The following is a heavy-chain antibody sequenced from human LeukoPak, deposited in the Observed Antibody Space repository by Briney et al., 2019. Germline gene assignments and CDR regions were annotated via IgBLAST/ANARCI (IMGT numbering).Heavy chain of an antibody. CDR2: INHSGST. V-gene: IGHV4-34*01. J-gene: IGHJ4*02. CDR1: GGSFSGYY. Sequence: SETLSLTCAVYGGSFSGYYWSWIRQPPGKGLEWIGEINHSGSTNYNPSLKSRVTISVDTSKNQFSLKLSFVTAAGTAVYYCAREVGATRGFDYWGQGTLVSLSS. CDR3: AREVGATRGFDY. D-gene: IGHD1-26*01.